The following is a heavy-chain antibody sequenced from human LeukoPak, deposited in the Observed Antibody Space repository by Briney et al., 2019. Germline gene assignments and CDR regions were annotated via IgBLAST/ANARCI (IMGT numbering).Heavy chain of an antibody. CDR2: INDGGRT. V-gene: IGHV3-66*01. CDR3: AGAPETGH. J-gene: IGHJ4*02. D-gene: IGHD5-24*01. CDR1: GFTVSNNY. Sequence: GGSLRLSCAASGFTVSNNYMTWVRQAPGKGLESVSVINDGGRTFYADSVKGRFTISRDNTKNMLYLQMSSLRAEDTAVYYCAGAPETGHWGQGTLVTVSS.